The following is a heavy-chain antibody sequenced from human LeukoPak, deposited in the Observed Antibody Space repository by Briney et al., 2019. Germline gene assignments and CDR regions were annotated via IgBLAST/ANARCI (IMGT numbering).Heavy chain of an antibody. J-gene: IGHJ6*03. V-gene: IGHV4-59*11. CDR3: ARGFRDTAMVTSPVYYYYMDV. Sequence: SETLSLACSVSGDSISMHYWSWIRRPPGKGLEWIGYIDHTGSTNYNPSLNSRVTISRDTSKNHFSLELSSVTAADTAVYYCARGFRDTAMVTSPVYYYYMDVWGKGTTVTISS. D-gene: IGHD5-18*01. CDR2: IDHTGST. CDR1: GDSISMHY.